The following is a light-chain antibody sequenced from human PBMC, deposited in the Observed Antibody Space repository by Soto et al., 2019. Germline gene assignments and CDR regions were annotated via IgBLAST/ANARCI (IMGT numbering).Light chain of an antibody. CDR3: QQYDNLPLT. CDR2: DAS. J-gene: IGKJ4*01. Sequence: DIQMTQSPSSLSASVGDRVTITCQASQDISNYLNWYQQKPGKAPKLLIYDASNLETGVPSRFSGSGSATDFTFTISRLQPEDIATYYCQQYDNLPLTFGGGTKVDI. CDR1: QDISNY. V-gene: IGKV1-33*01.